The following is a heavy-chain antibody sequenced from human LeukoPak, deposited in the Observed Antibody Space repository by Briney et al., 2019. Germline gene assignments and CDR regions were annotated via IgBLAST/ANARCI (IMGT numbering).Heavy chain of an antibody. CDR1: GFTFSSYS. CDR3: ARDQITMVRGVITGRYYFDY. Sequence: GGSLRLSCAASGFTFSSYSMNWVRQAPGKGLEWVSSISSSSSYIYYADLVKGRFTISRDNAKNSLYLQMNSLRAEDTAVYYCARDQITMVRGVITGRYYFDYWGQGTLVTVSS. J-gene: IGHJ4*02. D-gene: IGHD3-10*01. V-gene: IGHV3-21*01. CDR2: ISSSSSYI.